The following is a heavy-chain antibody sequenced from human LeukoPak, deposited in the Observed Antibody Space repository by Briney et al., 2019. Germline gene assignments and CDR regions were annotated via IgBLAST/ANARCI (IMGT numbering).Heavy chain of an antibody. D-gene: IGHD3-3*01. Sequence: PSETLSLTCTVSGGSISSSSYYWGWIRQPPGKGLEWIGYIYHSGSTYYNPSLKSRVTISVDRSKNQFSLKLSSVTAADTAVYYCARGVLEADYWGQGTLVTVSS. V-gene: IGHV4-39*07. CDR3: ARGVLEADY. J-gene: IGHJ4*02. CDR1: GGSISSSSYY. CDR2: IYHSGST.